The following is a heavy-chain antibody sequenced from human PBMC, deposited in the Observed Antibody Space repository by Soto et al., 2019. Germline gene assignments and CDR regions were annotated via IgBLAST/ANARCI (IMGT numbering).Heavy chain of an antibody. V-gene: IGHV3-23*01. D-gene: IGHD2-2*03. CDR3: IGYCRTTSCYASYFDY. J-gene: IGHJ4*02. CDR1: GFTFSSYA. CDR2: ISGSGGST. Sequence: GGSLRLSCAASGFTFSSYAMNWVRQAPGKGLEWVSVISGSGGSTYYADSVKGRFTISRDNSKNTLYLQMNSLRAEDTAVYYCIGYCRTTSCYASYFDYWGQGTVVTVSS.